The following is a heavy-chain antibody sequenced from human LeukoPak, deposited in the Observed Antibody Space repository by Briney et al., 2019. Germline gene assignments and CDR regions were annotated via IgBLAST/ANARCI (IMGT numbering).Heavy chain of an antibody. CDR2: IYYSGTT. D-gene: IGHD1-26*01. V-gene: IGHV4-38-2*01. J-gene: IGHJ4*02. CDR1: SYSISSGFY. Sequence: SETLSLTCAVSSYSISSGFYWGWIRQPPGKGLEWIGSIYYSGTTYYNPSLKSRVTTSVDTSKNQFSLKLSSVTAADTAVYYCARARGGTYADFDYWGQGTLVTVSS. CDR3: ARARGGTYADFDY.